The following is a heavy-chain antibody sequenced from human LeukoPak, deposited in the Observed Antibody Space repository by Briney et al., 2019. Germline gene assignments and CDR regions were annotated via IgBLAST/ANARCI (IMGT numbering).Heavy chain of an antibody. V-gene: IGHV1-8*01. J-gene: IGHJ6*03. CDR3: VKGLGGGSNRDYMDV. CDR1: GYSFTSYD. CDR2: MNPYSGKT. Sequence: ASVTVSCKASGYSFTSYDFHWVRQAPGRGLEGMGWMNPYSGKTGFAQNFQGRVSMTSDNSINTAYMELASLTSEDTAIYYCVKGLGGGSNRDYMDVWGRGTTVTVSS. D-gene: IGHD4-23*01.